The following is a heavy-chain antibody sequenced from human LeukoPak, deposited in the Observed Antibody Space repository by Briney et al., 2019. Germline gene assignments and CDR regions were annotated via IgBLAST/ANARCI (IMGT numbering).Heavy chain of an antibody. D-gene: IGHD4-17*01. J-gene: IGHJ4*02. Sequence: GGSLRLSCAASGFTFRNYVMHWVRQAPGKGLEWVAVILNDGTNKYYADSVKGRFTISRDNAKNSLYLQMNSLRAEDTAVYYCARDRLGDYSEDYWGQGTLVTVSS. CDR2: ILNDGTNK. V-gene: IGHV3-30*04. CDR1: GFTFRNYV. CDR3: ARDRLGDYSEDY.